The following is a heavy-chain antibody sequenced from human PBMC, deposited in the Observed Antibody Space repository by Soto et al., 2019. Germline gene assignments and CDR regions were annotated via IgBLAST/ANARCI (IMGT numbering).Heavy chain of an antibody. CDR3: TRRVAAAGKPNWFDP. D-gene: IGHD6-13*01. CDR1: GFTFSCSS. J-gene: IGHJ5*02. Sequence: VGSLILSCAASGFTFSCSSMHWVRQASGKGLEWVGRIRSKANSYATAYAASVKGRFTISRDDSKNTAYLQMNSLKTEDTAVYYCTRRVAAAGKPNWFDPWGQGTLVTVSS. V-gene: IGHV3-73*01. CDR2: IRSKANSYAT.